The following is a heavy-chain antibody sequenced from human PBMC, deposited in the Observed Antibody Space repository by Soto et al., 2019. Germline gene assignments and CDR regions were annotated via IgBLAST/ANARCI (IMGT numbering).Heavy chain of an antibody. D-gene: IGHD3-22*01. V-gene: IGHV3-33*01. Sequence: GGSLRLSCAASGFTFSSYGMHWVRQAPGKGLEWVAVIWYDGSNKYYADSVKGRFTISRDNSKNTLYLQMNSLRAEDTAVYYCARVPTSSGYYYFDYWGQGTLVTVSS. CDR1: GFTFSSYG. CDR3: ARVPTSSGYYYFDY. CDR2: IWYDGSNK. J-gene: IGHJ4*02.